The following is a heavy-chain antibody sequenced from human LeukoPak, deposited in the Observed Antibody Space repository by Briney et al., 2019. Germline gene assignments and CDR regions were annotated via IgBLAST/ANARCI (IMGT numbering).Heavy chain of an antibody. D-gene: IGHD3-22*01. V-gene: IGHV4-59*01. CDR3: ARGGACGHYPEIDY. Sequence: ASETLSLTCTVSGGSISSYYWSWIRQPPGKGLEWIGYIYYSGSTNYNPSLKSRITISVDTSKNQFSLKLSSVTAADTAIYYCARGGACGHYPEIDYWGQGTLVTVSS. J-gene: IGHJ4*02. CDR1: GGSISSYY. CDR2: IYYSGST.